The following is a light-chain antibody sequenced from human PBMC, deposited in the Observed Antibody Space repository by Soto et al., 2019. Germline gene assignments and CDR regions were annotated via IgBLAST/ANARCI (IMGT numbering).Light chain of an antibody. J-gene: IGLJ7*01. CDR3: CSYAGTSTHTV. CDR1: SSDDGSYKL. Sequence: QSVLTQPASVSVSPGQSITISCTGTSSDDGSYKLVSWYQQHPGKAPKLMISEVSKRPSGISDRFSGSKSGSTVSLTISGLQAEDEADYYCCSYAGTSTHTVFGGGTQLTVL. CDR2: EVS. V-gene: IGLV2-23*02.